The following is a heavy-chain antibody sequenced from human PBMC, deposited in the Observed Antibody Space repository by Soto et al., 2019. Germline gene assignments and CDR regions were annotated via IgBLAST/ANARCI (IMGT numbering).Heavy chain of an antibody. CDR1: GGSISSGDYY. V-gene: IGHV4-30-4*01. CDR3: ARAGPHSYYYDSSGYLPDY. J-gene: IGHJ4*02. CDR2: IYYSGST. Sequence: PSETLSLTCTVSGGSISSGDYYWSWIRQPPGKGLEWIGYIYYSGSTYYNPSLKSRVTISVDTSKNQFSLKLSSVTAAGTAVYYCARAGPHSYYYDSSGYLPDYWGQGTLVTVSS. D-gene: IGHD3-22*01.